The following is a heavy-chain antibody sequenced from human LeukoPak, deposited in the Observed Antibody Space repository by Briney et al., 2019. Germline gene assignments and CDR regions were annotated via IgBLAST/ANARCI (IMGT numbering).Heavy chain of an antibody. CDR3: ARARDFWSGPYYYYMDV. V-gene: IGHV1-46*01. D-gene: IGHD3-3*01. Sequence: WASVKVSCKASGYTFTSYYMHWVRQAPGQGLEWMGIINPSGGSTSYAQKFQGRVTMTRDMSTSTVYMELSSLRSEDTAVYYCARARDFWSGPYYYYMDVWGKGTTVTVSS. CDR1: GYTFTSYY. CDR2: INPSGGST. J-gene: IGHJ6*03.